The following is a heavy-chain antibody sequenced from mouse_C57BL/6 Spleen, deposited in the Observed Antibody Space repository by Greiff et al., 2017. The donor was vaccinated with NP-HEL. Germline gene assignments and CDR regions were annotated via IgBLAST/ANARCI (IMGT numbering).Heavy chain of an antibody. CDR2: IDPSDSYT. CDR1: GYTFTSYW. V-gene: IGHV1-59*01. J-gene: IGHJ2*01. D-gene: IGHD1-1*01. CDR3: ARRVYYYGSVDY. Sequence: QVQLQQPGAELVRPGTSVKLSCKASGYTFTSYWMHWVKQRPGQGLEWIGVIDPSDSYTNYNQKFKGKATLTVDTSSSTAYMQLSSLTSEDSAVYYCARRVYYYGSVDYWGQGTTLTVSS.